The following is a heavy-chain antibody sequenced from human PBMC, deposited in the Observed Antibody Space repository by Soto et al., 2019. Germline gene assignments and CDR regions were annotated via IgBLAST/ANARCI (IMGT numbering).Heavy chain of an antibody. Sequence: SETLCLTCAVSGGSISSSNWWSWVRQPPGKGLEWIGEIYHSGSTNYNPSLKSRVTISVDKSKNQFSLKLSSVTAADTAVYYCASIGSSGWYFDYWGQGTLVTVSS. CDR3: ASIGSSGWYFDY. CDR1: GGSISSSNW. J-gene: IGHJ4*02. CDR2: IYHSGST. V-gene: IGHV4-4*02. D-gene: IGHD6-19*01.